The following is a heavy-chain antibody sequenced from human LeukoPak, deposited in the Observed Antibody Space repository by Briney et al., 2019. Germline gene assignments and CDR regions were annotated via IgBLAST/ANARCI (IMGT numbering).Heavy chain of an antibody. J-gene: IGHJ3*02. CDR2: ISGSGGST. CDR1: GFTFSSYA. D-gene: IGHD2-2*01. Sequence: GGSLRLSCAASGFTFSSYAMSWVRQAPGKGLEWVSAISGSGGSTYYADSVKGRFTISRDNSKNTLYLQMNSLGAEDTAVYYCAKDPFIVVVPAAPWDDAFDIWGQGTMVTVSS. V-gene: IGHV3-23*01. CDR3: AKDPFIVVVPAAPWDDAFDI.